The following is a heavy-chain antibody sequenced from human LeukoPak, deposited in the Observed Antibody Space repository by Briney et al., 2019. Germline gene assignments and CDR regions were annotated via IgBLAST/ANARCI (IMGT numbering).Heavy chain of an antibody. CDR2: IDSGGSGI. Sequence: GGSLRPSCAASGFTFTSYWMHWVRQAPGKGLVWVSRIDSGGSGISYADSVKGRFTISRDNAKNTLYLQMDSLRVEDTAVYYCARDWNYYDSSSNYFDYWGQGTLVTVSS. CDR1: GFTFTSYW. J-gene: IGHJ4*02. V-gene: IGHV3-74*01. CDR3: ARDWNYYDSSSNYFDY. D-gene: IGHD3-22*01.